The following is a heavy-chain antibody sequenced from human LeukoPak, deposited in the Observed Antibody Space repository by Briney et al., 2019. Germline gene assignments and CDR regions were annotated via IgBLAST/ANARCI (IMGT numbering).Heavy chain of an antibody. J-gene: IGHJ4*01. CDR2: IYYSGST. CDR1: GGSISSYY. CDR3: ARHTGLWYTYFYPYFDY. D-gene: IGHD6-13*01. Sequence: PSETLSLTCTVPGGSISSYYWRWIRQPPGKGLEWIGYIYYSGSTNYNPSLKSRVTISVDTSKNQFSLKLSSVTAADTAVYYCARHTGLWYTYFYPYFDYWGQGTLVTVSS. V-gene: IGHV4-59*08.